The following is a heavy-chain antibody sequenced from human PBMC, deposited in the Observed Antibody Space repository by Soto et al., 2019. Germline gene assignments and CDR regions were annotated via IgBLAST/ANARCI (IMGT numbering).Heavy chain of an antibody. J-gene: IGHJ3*02. D-gene: IGHD6-6*01. Sequence: PGESLRISCKGSGYRFTSYWIGWVRQMTGKGLEWMGIIYPGDSDTRYSPSFQGQVTISADKSISTAYLQWSSLKASDTAMYYCATHSSSLNHDAFDIWGQGTMVTVSS. CDR2: IYPGDSDT. CDR3: ATHSSSLNHDAFDI. V-gene: IGHV5-51*01. CDR1: GYRFTSYW.